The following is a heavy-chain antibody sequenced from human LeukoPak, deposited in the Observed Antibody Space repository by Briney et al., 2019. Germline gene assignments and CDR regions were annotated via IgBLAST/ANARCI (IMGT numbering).Heavy chain of an antibody. V-gene: IGHV4-38-2*01. CDR1: GYSISSGYY. J-gene: IGHJ4*02. CDR3: ARAARGYSYGLVDY. Sequence: SETPSLTCAVSGYSISSGYYWGWIRQPPGKGLEWIGSIYHSGSTYYNPSLKSRVTISVDTSKNQFSLKLSSVTAADTAVYYCARAARGYSYGLVDYWGQGTLVTVSS. D-gene: IGHD5-18*01. CDR2: IYHSGST.